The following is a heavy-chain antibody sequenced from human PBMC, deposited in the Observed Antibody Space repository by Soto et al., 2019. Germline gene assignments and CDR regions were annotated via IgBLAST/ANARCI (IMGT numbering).Heavy chain of an antibody. V-gene: IGHV4-59*12. D-gene: IGHD7-27*01. CDR1: GGSISSYY. CDR2: IYYSGST. Sequence: PSETLSLTCTVSGGSISSYYWSWIRQPPGKGLEWIGYIYYSGSTNYSPSLKSRVTISVDTSKNQFSLKLSSVTAADTAVYYCAKNWNWGSLVHWGQGTLVTVSS. CDR3: AKNWNWGSLVH. J-gene: IGHJ4*02.